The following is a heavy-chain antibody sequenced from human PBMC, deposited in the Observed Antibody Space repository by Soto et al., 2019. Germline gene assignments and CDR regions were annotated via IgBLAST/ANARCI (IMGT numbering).Heavy chain of an antibody. CDR3: AKTRPPYSRERGYYFDY. J-gene: IGHJ4*02. Sequence: GGSLRLSCAASGFTFDDYAMHWVRQAPGKGLEWVSGISWNSGSIGYADSVKGRFTISRDNAKNSLYLQMNSLRAEDTALYYCAKTRPPYSRERGYYFDYWGQGTLVTVSS. CDR2: ISWNSGSI. CDR1: GFTFDDYA. D-gene: IGHD6-13*01. V-gene: IGHV3-9*01.